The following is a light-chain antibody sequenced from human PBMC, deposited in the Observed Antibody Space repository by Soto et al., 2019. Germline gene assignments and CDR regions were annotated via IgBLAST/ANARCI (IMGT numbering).Light chain of an antibody. J-gene: IGKJ2*01. CDR3: QQYYNTPYT. Sequence: IVMSQSPDSLAVSLGERATINCKSSLSVLHRSTNNNYLAWYQQKPGQPPKLLFYWASTRQSGVPGRFSGSGSETDFTLTISSLQAEDVAVYYCQQYYNTPYTFGQGTKLEIK. CDR1: LSVLHRSTNNNY. CDR2: WAS. V-gene: IGKV4-1*01.